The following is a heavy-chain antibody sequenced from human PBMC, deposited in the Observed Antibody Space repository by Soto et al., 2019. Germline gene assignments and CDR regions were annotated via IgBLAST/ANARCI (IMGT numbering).Heavy chain of an antibody. Sequence: QVQLQESGPGLVKPSDTLSLTCGVSGSSISNDNWWVWIRQPPGKGLEWIGYIHHTGYTYSNPALKSRLTMSVDTSKNQFSLRLSSVPAVDTAVYYCATKDNGKYFFDSWGQGALVTVSS. CDR1: GSSISNDNW. V-gene: IGHV4-28*01. J-gene: IGHJ4*02. D-gene: IGHD1-26*01. CDR2: IHHTGYT. CDR3: ATKDNGKYFFDS.